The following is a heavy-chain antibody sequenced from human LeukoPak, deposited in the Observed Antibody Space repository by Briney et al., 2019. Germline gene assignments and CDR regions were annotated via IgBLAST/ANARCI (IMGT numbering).Heavy chain of an antibody. CDR3: AKEAAGGTFLYEWDY. CDR2: ISPYSGNT. V-gene: IGHV1-18*01. J-gene: IGHJ4*02. Sequence: ASVKVSCKASGYTFTSYAMNWVRQAPGQGLEWMGWISPYSGNTNYAQKFQGRVTMTTDTSTITAYMELTSLTSDDTAVYFCAKEAAGGTFLYEWDYWGQGTLVTVSS. CDR1: GYTFTSYA. D-gene: IGHD2-8*02.